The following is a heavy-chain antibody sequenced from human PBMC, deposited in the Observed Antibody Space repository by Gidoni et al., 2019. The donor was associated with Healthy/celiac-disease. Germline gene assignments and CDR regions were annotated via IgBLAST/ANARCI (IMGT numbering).Heavy chain of an antibody. Sequence: QVQLQQWGAGLLKPSETLSLTCAVYGGSFSGYYWSWIRQPPGKGLEWIGEINHSGRTNYNQSLKSRVTISVDTSKNQFSLKLSSVTAVDTAVYYCARGRYYGSGSYYSAYYYYMDVWGKGTTVTVSS. CDR2: INHSGRT. CDR1: GGSFSGYY. D-gene: IGHD3-10*01. CDR3: ARGRYYGSGSYYSAYYYYMDV. V-gene: IGHV4-34*01. J-gene: IGHJ6*03.